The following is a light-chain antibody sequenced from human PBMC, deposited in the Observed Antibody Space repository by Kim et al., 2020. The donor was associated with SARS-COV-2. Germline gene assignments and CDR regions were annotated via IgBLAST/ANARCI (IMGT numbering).Light chain of an antibody. CDR1: QAIGSC. J-gene: IGKJ2*01. V-gene: IGKV1-8*01. CDR3: QQCYGLPYT. CDR2: SAS. Sequence: AIRMTQSPSSLSASAGDRVTITCRASQAIGSCLVWYQQKPGNAPNLLIYSASTLQNGVPSRFSGSGSGTDFTLTITCLQSEDFATYYCQQCYGLPYTFGQGTKLEIK.